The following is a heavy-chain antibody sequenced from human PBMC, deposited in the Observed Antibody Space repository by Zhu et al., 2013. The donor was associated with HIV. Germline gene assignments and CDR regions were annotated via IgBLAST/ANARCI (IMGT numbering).Heavy chain of an antibody. CDR1: GGSISSYY. CDR2: IYYSGST. Sequence: QVQLQESGPGLVKPSETLSLTCTVSGGSISSYYWSWIRQPPGKGLEWIGYIYYSGSTNYNPSLKSRVTISVDTSKNQFSLKLSSVTAADTAVYYCARVGYSSGWYYFDYWGQGTLVTVSS. CDR3: ARVGYSSGWYYFDY. J-gene: IGHJ4*02. D-gene: IGHD6-19*01. V-gene: IGHV4-59*01.